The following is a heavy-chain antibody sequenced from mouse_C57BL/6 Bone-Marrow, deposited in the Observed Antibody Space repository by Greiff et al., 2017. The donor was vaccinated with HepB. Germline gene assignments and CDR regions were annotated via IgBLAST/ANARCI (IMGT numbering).Heavy chain of an antibody. Sequence: VQLQQSGAELARPGASVKLSCKASGYTFTSYGISWVKQRTGQGLEWIGEIYPRSGNTYYNEKFKGKATLTADKSSSTAYMELRSLTSEDSAVYFSARLTTVRGYYAMDYWGQGTSVTVSS. V-gene: IGHV1-81*01. CDR3: ARLTTVRGYYAMDY. J-gene: IGHJ4*01. D-gene: IGHD1-1*01. CDR2: IYPRSGNT. CDR1: GYTFTSYG.